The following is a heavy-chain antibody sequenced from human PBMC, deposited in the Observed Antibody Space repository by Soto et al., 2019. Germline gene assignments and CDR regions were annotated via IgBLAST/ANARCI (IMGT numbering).Heavy chain of an antibody. V-gene: IGHV1-18*01. CDR2: ISAYNGNT. D-gene: IGHD3-3*01. Sequence: ASVKVSCKASGYTCTSYGISWVLQAPGQGLEWMGWISAYNGNTNYAQKLQGRVTMTTDTSTSTAYMELRSLRSDDTAVYYCARLRFLEWLLYPNYGMDVWGQGTTVTVSS. J-gene: IGHJ6*02. CDR3: ARLRFLEWLLYPNYGMDV. CDR1: GYTCTSYG.